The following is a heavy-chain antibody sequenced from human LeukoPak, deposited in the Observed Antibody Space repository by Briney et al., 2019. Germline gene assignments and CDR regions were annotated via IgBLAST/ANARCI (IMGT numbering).Heavy chain of an antibody. CDR1: GYTFTDYY. CDR2: INPNSGGT. CDR3: AREGPIVGATHLVDY. J-gene: IGHJ4*02. D-gene: IGHD1-26*01. V-gene: IGHV1-2*02. Sequence: ASVKVSCKASGYTFTDYYMHWVRQAPGQGHEWMGWINPNSGGTNYAQKFQGRVTMTRDTSISTAYMELSRLRSDDTAVYYCAREGPIVGATHLVDYWGQGTLVSVSS.